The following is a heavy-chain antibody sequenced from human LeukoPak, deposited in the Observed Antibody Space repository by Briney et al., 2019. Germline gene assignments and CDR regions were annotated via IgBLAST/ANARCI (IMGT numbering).Heavy chain of an antibody. CDR3: ARERVTMVRGRRNWFDP. J-gene: IGHJ5*02. CDR1: GGSFSGYY. V-gene: IGHV4-34*01. D-gene: IGHD3-10*01. Sequence: SETLSLTCAVYGGSFSGYYWSWNRQPPGKGLEWIGEINHSGSTNYNPSLKSRVTISVDTSKNQFSLKLSSVTAADTAVYYCARERVTMVRGRRNWFDPWGQGTLVTVSS. CDR2: INHSGST.